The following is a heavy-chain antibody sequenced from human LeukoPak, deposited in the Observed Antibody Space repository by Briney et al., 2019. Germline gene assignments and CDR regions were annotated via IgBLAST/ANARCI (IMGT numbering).Heavy chain of an antibody. Sequence: KPGGSLRLSCAASRFTFSDYYMSWIRQAPGKGLEWVSYISTTGNTIYYADSVKGRFTISRDYAKNTLYLQMNSLRAEDTAVYYCARDGGRTEAFDIWGQGAMVTVPS. D-gene: IGHD1-26*01. CDR2: ISTTGNTI. CDR1: RFTFSDYY. V-gene: IGHV3-11*04. CDR3: ARDGGRTEAFDI. J-gene: IGHJ3*02.